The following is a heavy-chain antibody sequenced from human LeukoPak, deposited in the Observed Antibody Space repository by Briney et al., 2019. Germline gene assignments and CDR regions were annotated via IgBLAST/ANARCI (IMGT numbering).Heavy chain of an antibody. CDR1: GFTFSSYG. V-gene: IGHV3-33*01. CDR3: ARERDSSSWPHYGMDV. Sequence: GGSLRLSCAASGFTFSSYGMHWVCQAPGKGLEWVAVIWYDGSNKYYADSVKGRFTISRDDSKNTLYLQMNSLRAEDTAVYYCARERDSSSWPHYGMDVWGKGTTVTVSS. D-gene: IGHD6-13*01. J-gene: IGHJ6*04. CDR2: IWYDGSNK.